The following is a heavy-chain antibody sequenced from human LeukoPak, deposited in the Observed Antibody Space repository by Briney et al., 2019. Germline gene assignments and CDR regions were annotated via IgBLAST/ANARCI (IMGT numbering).Heavy chain of an antibody. CDR1: GFTVSTYE. CDR2: ISSNGGST. Sequence: PGGSLTLSCAATGFTVSTYEMNWVRQAPGRGLEYVSAISSNGGSTYYADSVKGRFTISRDNSKNTLYLQMSSLRAEDTAVYYCVKTLISVAGTGAFDIWGQGTMVTVSS. CDR3: VKTLISVAGTGAFDI. J-gene: IGHJ3*02. D-gene: IGHD6-19*01. V-gene: IGHV3-64D*09.